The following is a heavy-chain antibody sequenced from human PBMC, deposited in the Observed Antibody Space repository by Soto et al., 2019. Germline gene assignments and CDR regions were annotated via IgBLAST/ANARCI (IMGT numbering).Heavy chain of an antibody. D-gene: IGHD5-12*01. V-gene: IGHV3-21*01. Sequence: GSLRLSCAASGFTFSSYSMNWVRQAPGKGLEWVSSISSSSSYIYYADSVKGRFTISRDNAKNSLYLQMNSLRAENTAVYYCARAISKKWLRDAFDIWGQRTMFTVSS. CDR3: ARAISKKWLRDAFDI. J-gene: IGHJ3*02. CDR2: ISSSSSYI. CDR1: GFTFSSYS.